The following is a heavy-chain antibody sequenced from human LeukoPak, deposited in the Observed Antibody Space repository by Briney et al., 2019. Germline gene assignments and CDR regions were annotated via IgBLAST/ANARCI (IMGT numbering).Heavy chain of an antibody. V-gene: IGHV3-66*02. CDR2: IYSGGST. J-gene: IGHJ5*02. D-gene: IGHD6-19*01. CDR3: AGYGQQWLNWFDP. CDR1: GFTVSSNY. Sequence: PGGSLRLSCAASGFTVSSNYMSWVRQAPGKGLEWVSVIYSGGSTYYADSVKGRFTISRDNSKNTLYLQMNSLRAEDTAVYYCAGYGQQWLNWFDPWGQGTLVTVSS.